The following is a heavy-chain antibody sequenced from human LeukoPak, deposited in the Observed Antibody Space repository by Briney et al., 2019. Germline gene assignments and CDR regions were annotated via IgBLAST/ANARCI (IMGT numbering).Heavy chain of an antibody. Sequence: ASVKVSCKASGGTFSSYAISWVRQAPGQGLEWMGRINPNSGGTNYAQRLQGRVTMTTDTSTSTAYMELRSLTSDDTAVYYCARVPSGGPFDYWGQGTLVTVSS. V-gene: IGHV1-18*01. CDR3: ARVPSGGPFDY. D-gene: IGHD2-15*01. CDR1: GGTFSSYA. CDR2: INPNSGGT. J-gene: IGHJ4*02.